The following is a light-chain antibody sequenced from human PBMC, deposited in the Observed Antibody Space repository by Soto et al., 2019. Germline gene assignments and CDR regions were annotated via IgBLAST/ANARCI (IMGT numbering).Light chain of an antibody. Sequence: QSALTQPASVSGSPGQSITISCTGTRSDIGAYNFVSWYQQHPGKAPKLMIYDVSIRPSGVSHRFSGSKSGNTASLTISGLQAEDEDDYYCSSYAGSSTLVVFGGGTKVTVL. J-gene: IGLJ2*01. V-gene: IGLV2-14*01. CDR3: SSYAGSSTLVV. CDR2: DVS. CDR1: RSDIGAYNF.